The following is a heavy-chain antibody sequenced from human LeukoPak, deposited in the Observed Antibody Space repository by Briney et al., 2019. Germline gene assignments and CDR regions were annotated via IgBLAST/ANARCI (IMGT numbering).Heavy chain of an antibody. Sequence: ASVKVSCKASGYTFTSYYMHWVRQAPGQGLEWMGIINPSGGSTNYAQKFQGRVTITTDESTSTAYMELSSLRSEDTAVYYCARGTLLCGGDCELVDPWGQGTLVTVSS. J-gene: IGHJ5*02. CDR3: ARGTLLCGGDCELVDP. CDR1: GYTFTSYY. V-gene: IGHV1-46*01. D-gene: IGHD2-21*02. CDR2: INPSGGST.